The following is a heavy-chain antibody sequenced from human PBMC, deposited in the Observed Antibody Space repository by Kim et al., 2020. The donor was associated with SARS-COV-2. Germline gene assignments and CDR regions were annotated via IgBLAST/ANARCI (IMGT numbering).Heavy chain of an antibody. CDR2: ICCDGGNK. V-gene: IGHV3-33*08. CDR3: ARDFRFGEEDAFDI. Sequence: GGSLRLSCAASGFTFGGYAMHWVRQAPGKGLEWVSVICCDGGNKYYADSVKGRFTISRDNSKNPLYLQMNSLRAEDTAVYYCARDFRFGEEDAFDIWGQGTMVTVSS. D-gene: IGHD3-10*01. J-gene: IGHJ3*02. CDR1: GFTFGGYA.